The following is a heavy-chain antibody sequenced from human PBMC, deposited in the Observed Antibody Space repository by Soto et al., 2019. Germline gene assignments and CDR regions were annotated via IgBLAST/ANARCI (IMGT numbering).Heavy chain of an antibody. V-gene: IGHV1-69*01. Sequence: VQLMQSGAEVKQHGSSVKVSCKASGGTFSSHSINWVRQAPGQGLEWMGGIITLFGTANYAQNFQGRVTITADQSTSTAYMELNSLRSDDTAVYYCAREVGYGDFSAALLDWGQGTLVTVSS. D-gene: IGHD4-17*01. CDR1: GGTFSSHS. J-gene: IGHJ4*02. CDR3: AREVGYGDFSAALLD. CDR2: IITLFGTA.